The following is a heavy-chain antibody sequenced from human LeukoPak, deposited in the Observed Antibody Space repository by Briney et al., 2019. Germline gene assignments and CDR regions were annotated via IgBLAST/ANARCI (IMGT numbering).Heavy chain of an antibody. J-gene: IGHJ6*02. CDR1: GFTFSSYW. D-gene: IGHD2-2*01. Sequence: GGSLRLSCAASGFTFSSYWMSWVRQAPGKGLEWVANIKQDGSEKYYVDSVKGRFTISRDNAKNSLYLQMNSLRAEDTAVYYCARDGPIVVVPAAMPYYYYGTDVWGQGTTVTVSS. V-gene: IGHV3-7*05. CDR3: ARDGPIVVVPAAMPYYYYGTDV. CDR2: IKQDGSEK.